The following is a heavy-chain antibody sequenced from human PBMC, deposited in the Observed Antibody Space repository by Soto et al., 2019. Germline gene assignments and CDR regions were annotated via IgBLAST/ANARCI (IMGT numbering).Heavy chain of an antibody. V-gene: IGHV4-59*01. J-gene: IGHJ3*02. CDR2: IYYSGST. Sequence: QVQLQESGPGLVKPSETLSLTCTVSGGSISSYYWSWIRQPPGKGLEWIGYIYYSGSTNYNPSLKSRVTISVDTSKNQFSLKLSSVTAADTAVYYCVRNTVTTVHDAFDIWGQGTMVTVSS. CDR1: GGSISSYY. D-gene: IGHD4-17*01. CDR3: VRNTVTTVHDAFDI.